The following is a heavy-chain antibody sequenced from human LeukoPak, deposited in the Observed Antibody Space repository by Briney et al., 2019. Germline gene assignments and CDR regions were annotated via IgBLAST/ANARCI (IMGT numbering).Heavy chain of an antibody. Sequence: GGSLRLSCAASGFTFSSYSMNWVRQAPGKGLEWVSSINRSRSYIYYADSVKGRFTISRDNAKNSLYLQMTSLRAEGTAVYYCARVLDRSDYGTCDDWGQGTLVTVSS. CDR2: INRSRSYI. J-gene: IGHJ4*02. CDR1: GFTFSSYS. CDR3: ARVLDRSDYGTCDD. V-gene: IGHV3-21*01. D-gene: IGHD3-22*01.